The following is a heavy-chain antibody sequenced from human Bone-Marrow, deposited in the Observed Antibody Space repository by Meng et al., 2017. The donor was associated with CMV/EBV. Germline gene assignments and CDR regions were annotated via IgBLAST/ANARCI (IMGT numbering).Heavy chain of an antibody. Sequence: GESLKISCAASGFTFSSYTMNWVRQAPGKGLEWVAFISYDGSNKYYADSVKGRFTISRDNSKNTLYLQMNSLRAEDTAVYYCARDHSIAVAGTLNYYYGMAVWGQGPTVTVSS. J-gene: IGHJ6*02. D-gene: IGHD6-19*01. CDR3: ARDHSIAVAGTLNYYYGMAV. CDR1: GFTFSSYT. V-gene: IGHV3-30*04. CDR2: ISYDGSNK.